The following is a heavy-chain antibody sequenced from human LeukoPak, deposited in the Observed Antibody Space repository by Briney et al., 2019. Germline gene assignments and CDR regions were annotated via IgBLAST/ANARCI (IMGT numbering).Heavy chain of an antibody. D-gene: IGHD2-2*01. Sequence: SETLSLTCTVSGGSISSYYWSWIRQPAGKGPGWIGRIYTSGSTNYNPSLKSRVTMSVDTSKNQFSLKLSSVTAADTAVYYCARTTCTSSSCSGYYFDNWGQGTLVTVSS. V-gene: IGHV4-4*07. CDR2: IYTSGST. CDR1: GGSISSYY. CDR3: ARTTCTSSSCSGYYFDN. J-gene: IGHJ4*02.